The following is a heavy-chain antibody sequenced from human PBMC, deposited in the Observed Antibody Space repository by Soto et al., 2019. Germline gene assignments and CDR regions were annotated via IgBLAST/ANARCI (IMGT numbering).Heavy chain of an antibody. Sequence: EVQLVESGGGLVQPGGSLRLSCAASGFTFSDHYMDWVRQAPGKGLEWVGRTRNKANSYTTEYAASVKGRFTISRDESKNSLYLQMNSLKTEDTAVYYCARDCSGGSCDGLGAFDIWGQGTMVTVSS. D-gene: IGHD2-15*01. CDR2: TRNKANSYTT. V-gene: IGHV3-72*01. J-gene: IGHJ3*02. CDR3: ARDCSGGSCDGLGAFDI. CDR1: GFTFSDHY.